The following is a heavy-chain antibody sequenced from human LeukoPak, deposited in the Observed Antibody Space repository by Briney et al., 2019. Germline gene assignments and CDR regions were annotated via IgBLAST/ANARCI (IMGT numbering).Heavy chain of an antibody. J-gene: IGHJ4*02. V-gene: IGHV5-51*01. CDR3: ARRYYDILTGYLYYFDY. D-gene: IGHD3-9*01. CDR2: IYPGDSDT. CDR1: GYSFTSYW. Sequence: GESLKISCKGSGYSFTSYWIGWVRQMPGKGLEWMGIIYPGDSDTRYSPSFQGQVTISADKSISTAYLQWSSLKASDIAMYYCARRYYDILTGYLYYFDYWGQGTLVTVSS.